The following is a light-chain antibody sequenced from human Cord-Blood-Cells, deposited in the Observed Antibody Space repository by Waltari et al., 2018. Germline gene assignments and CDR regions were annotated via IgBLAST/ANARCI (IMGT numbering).Light chain of an antibody. CDR1: SSDVGSYNL. J-gene: IGLJ1*01. CDR2: EGS. V-gene: IGLV2-23*01. CDR3: CSYAGSSTYV. Sequence: QSALTQPASVSGSPGQSLTIPCTGTSSDVGSYNLVSWYQQHPGKAPKLIIYEGSKRPSGVSNRFSGSKSGNTASLTISGLQAEDEADYYCCSYAGSSTYVFGTGTKVTVL.